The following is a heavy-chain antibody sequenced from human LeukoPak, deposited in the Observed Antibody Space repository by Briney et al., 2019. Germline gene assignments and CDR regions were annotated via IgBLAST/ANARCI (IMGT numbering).Heavy chain of an antibody. J-gene: IGHJ4*01. D-gene: IGHD6-13*01. Sequence: GGSLRLSCAVSGFTFTDYWMNWVRQAPGKGLEWVASIKQDGREKSYVGSVKGRFTISRDNAKNSLYLQMSSLRAEDTAVYFCARDGTAPGLYFDLWGQGTLVTVSP. CDR2: IKQDGREK. CDR1: GFTFTDYW. V-gene: IGHV3-7*01. CDR3: ARDGTAPGLYFDL.